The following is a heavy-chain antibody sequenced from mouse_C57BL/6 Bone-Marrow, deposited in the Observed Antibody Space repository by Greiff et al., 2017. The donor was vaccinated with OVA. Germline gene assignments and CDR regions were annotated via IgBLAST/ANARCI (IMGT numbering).Heavy chain of an antibody. Sequence: VQLQQPGAELVKPGASVKLSCKASGYTFTSYWMHWVKQRPGQGLEWIGMIHPNSGSTNYNEKFKSKATLTVDKSSSTAYLQLSSLTSEDSAVYYCARNPRDCYGSSDGDGMDYWGQGTSVTVSA. D-gene: IGHD1-1*01. CDR3: ARNPRDCYGSSDGDGMDY. V-gene: IGHV1-64*01. CDR1: GYTFTSYW. J-gene: IGHJ4*01. CDR2: IHPNSGST.